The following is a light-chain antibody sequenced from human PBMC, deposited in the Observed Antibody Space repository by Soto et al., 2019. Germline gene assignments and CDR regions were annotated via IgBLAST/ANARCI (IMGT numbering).Light chain of an antibody. Sequence: QSALTQPASVSGSPGQSITISCTGTSSDVGGYNYVSWYQQHPGKAPKLMICDVSNRPSGVSNRFSGSKSGNTASLTISGLQAEVEADYYCSSYTSSSTYVFGTGTKVTVL. CDR3: SSYTSSSTYV. CDR2: DVS. J-gene: IGLJ1*01. CDR1: SSDVGGYNY. V-gene: IGLV2-14*01.